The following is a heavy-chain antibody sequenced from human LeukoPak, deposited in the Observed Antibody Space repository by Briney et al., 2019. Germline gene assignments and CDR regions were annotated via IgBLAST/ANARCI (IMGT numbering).Heavy chain of an antibody. J-gene: IGHJ6*04. V-gene: IGHV1-69*04. D-gene: IGHD4-11*01. CDR3: ARNRTERVTTFLPDYYYYGMDV. CDR1: GGTFNRYG. Sequence: GSSVKVSCKASGGTFNRYGISWVREAPGQGLEWMGGIIPMLGKTKYAQKFQGRVTITADKSTGTAYMEMSSLRSEDTAVYYCARNRTERVTTFLPDYYYYGMDVWGKGTTVTVSS. CDR2: IIPMLGKT.